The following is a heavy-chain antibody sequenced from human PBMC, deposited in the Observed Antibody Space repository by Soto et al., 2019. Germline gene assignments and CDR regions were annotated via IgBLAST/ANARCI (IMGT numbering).Heavy chain of an antibody. V-gene: IGHV3-73*01. CDR2: IRNKADSYAT. CDR3: SGPIGSVGP. J-gene: IGHJ5*02. D-gene: IGHD2-15*01. Sequence: EVQLVESGGGLVQPGGSLKLSCAASGFTFSDSTMHWVRQASGKGLEWVGRIRNKADSYATVYAASVKVRFTISRDDSKNMAYLQMNSVKAEDAAVYSCSGPIGSVGPWGHGTLVPVSS. CDR1: GFTFSDST.